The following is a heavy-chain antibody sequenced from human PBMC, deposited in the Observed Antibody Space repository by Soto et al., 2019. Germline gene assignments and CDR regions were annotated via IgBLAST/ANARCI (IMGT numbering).Heavy chain of an antibody. CDR2: INPDGGGT. CDR1: GYTFDSYY. Sequence: QVQLVQSGAEVKKPGASVKVSCKASGYTFDSYYIHWVRQAPGQRLEWMGLINPDGGGTSYAQNLRGRVTMTRDTSTSIVYMELSSLRSEDTAMYYCARDPYCGGDCYHFDFWGQGTLVTVSS. D-gene: IGHD2-21*02. J-gene: IGHJ4*02. CDR3: ARDPYCGGDCYHFDF. V-gene: IGHV1-46*02.